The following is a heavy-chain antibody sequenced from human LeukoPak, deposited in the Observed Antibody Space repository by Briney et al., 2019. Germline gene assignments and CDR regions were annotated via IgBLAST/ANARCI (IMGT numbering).Heavy chain of an antibody. V-gene: IGHV3-53*01. J-gene: IGHJ4*02. Sequence: GGSLRLSCAASGFIVSSNYMIWVRQAPGKGLEWVSVIYTDGSTYYADSVKGRFTISRDISRNTVHLQMNSLRAGDTAVYYCARDPHGYNSYFDYWGQGTLVTVSS. CDR2: IYTDGST. CDR1: GFIVSSNY. CDR3: ARDPHGYNSYFDY. D-gene: IGHD5-24*01.